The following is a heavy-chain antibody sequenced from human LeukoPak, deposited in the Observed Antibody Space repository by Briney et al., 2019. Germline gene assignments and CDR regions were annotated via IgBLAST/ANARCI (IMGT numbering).Heavy chain of an antibody. V-gene: IGHV4-61*02. Sequence: SETLSLTCTVSGCSISSGSYYWSWIRQPAGKGLEWIGRIYTSGSTNYNPSLKSRVTISVDTSKNQFSLKLSSVTAADTAVYYCARERLDYYDSANWFDPWGQGTLVTVSS. J-gene: IGHJ5*02. CDR2: IYTSGST. CDR1: GCSISSGSYY. CDR3: ARERLDYYDSANWFDP. D-gene: IGHD3-22*01.